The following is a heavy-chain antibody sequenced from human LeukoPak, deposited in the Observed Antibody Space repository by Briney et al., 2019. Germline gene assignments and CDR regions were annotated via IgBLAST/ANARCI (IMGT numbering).Heavy chain of an antibody. CDR1: GFTVSSNS. V-gene: IGHV3-53*01. Sequence: GGSLRLSCTVSGFTVSSNSMSWVRQAPGKGLEWVSFIYSDNTHYSDSVKGRFTISRDNSKNTVSLQMNSLRAEDTALYYCARDLDWGAFDAWGQGTLVTVSS. CDR3: ARDLDWGAFDA. D-gene: IGHD3-9*01. CDR2: IYSDNT. J-gene: IGHJ5*02.